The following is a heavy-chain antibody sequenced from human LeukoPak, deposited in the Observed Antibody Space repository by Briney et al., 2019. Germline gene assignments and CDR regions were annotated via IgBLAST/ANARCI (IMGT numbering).Heavy chain of an antibody. Sequence: PSETLSLTCTVSGGSISNYYWSWIRQPPGKGLEWIGYIHNSGSSSYNPSLRSRVTISVDTTKTQFSLKLTSVTPTDTAVYYCARGGIVPDYWGQGTLVTVSS. V-gene: IGHV4-59*01. CDR3: ARGGIVPDY. CDR1: GGSISNYY. J-gene: IGHJ4*02. D-gene: IGHD2-2*01. CDR2: IHNSGSS.